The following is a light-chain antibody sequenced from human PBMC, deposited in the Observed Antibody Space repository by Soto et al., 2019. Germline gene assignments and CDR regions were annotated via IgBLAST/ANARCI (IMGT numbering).Light chain of an antibody. V-gene: IGLV2-23*01. J-gene: IGLJ2*01. Sequence: ALTQPASVSGSPGQSITISCTGTSSDVGNYPLVSWYQQHPGKAPKLVIYEGNKWPSGVSNRFSGSKSGYTASLTISGLQADDEADYYCSSYAGTRVLFGGGTKLTVL. CDR3: SSYAGTRVL. CDR1: SSDVGNYPL. CDR2: EGN.